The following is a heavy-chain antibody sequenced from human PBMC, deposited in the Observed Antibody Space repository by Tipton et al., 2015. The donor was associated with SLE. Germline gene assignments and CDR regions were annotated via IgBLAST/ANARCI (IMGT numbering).Heavy chain of an antibody. CDR1: GGSISSSSYY. D-gene: IGHD2-8*01. J-gene: IGHJ4*02. CDR3: VRLRSKVLIDY. Sequence: TLSLTCTVSGGSISSSSYYWGWISQPPGKGPEWIGTIYYSGSTYYYPSLKSRITISVDTSKNQFSLEVRSVTAADTAVYYCVRLRSKVLIDYWGQGTLVTVSS. CDR2: IYYSGST. V-gene: IGHV4-39*07.